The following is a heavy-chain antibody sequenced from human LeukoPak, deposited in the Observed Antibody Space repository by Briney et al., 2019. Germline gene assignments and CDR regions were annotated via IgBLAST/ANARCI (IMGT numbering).Heavy chain of an antibody. CDR2: INHSGST. J-gene: IGHJ5*02. V-gene: IGHV4-34*01. D-gene: IGHD3-22*01. CDR3: ARAPITMINWFDP. CDR1: GGSFSGYY. Sequence: SETLSLTCAVYGGSFSGYYWSWIRQPPGKGLEWIGEINHSGSTNYNPSLKSRVTISVDTSKNQFSLKLSSVTAADTAVYYCARAPITMINWFDPWGQGTLVTVSS.